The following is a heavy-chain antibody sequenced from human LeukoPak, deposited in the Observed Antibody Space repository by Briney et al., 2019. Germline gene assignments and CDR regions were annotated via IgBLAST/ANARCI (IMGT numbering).Heavy chain of an antibody. CDR1: GYTFTSYG. CDR3: ARAKLRHNWFDP. CDR2: ISAYNGNT. Sequence: ASVKVSCKASGYTFTSYGISWVRQAPGHGLEWMGWISAYNGNTNYAQKLKGRVTMTTDTSTSTAYMELRSLRSDDTAVYYCARAKLRHNWFDPWGQGTLVTVSS. J-gene: IGHJ5*02. V-gene: IGHV1-18*01. D-gene: IGHD1-26*01.